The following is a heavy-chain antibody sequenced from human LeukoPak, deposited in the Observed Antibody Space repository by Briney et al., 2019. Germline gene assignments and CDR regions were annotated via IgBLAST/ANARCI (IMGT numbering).Heavy chain of an antibody. CDR3: ARDFEYSSGPLGYYYYGMDV. J-gene: IGHJ6*02. Sequence: GGSLRLSCAASGFTFSSYSMNWVRQAPGKGLEWVSSISSSSSYKYYADSVKGRFTISRDNAKNSLYLQMNSLRAEDTAVYYCARDFEYSSGPLGYYYYGMDVWGQGTTVTVSS. CDR1: GFTFSSYS. V-gene: IGHV3-21*01. CDR2: ISSSSSYK. D-gene: IGHD6-19*01.